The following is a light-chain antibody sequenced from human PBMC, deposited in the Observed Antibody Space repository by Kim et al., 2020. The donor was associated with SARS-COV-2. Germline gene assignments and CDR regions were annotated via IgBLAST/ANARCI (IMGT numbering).Light chain of an antibody. V-gene: IGKV3-20*01. J-gene: IGKJ2*03. CDR3: PQYGSSPQYS. CDR1: QSVSSSY. CDR2: GAS. Sequence: PGDRATLSCRASQSVSSSYLAWYQQKPGQAPRLLIYGASSRATGIPDRFSGSGSGTDFTLTISRLEPEDFAVYYCPQYGSSPQYSFGQGTKLEI.